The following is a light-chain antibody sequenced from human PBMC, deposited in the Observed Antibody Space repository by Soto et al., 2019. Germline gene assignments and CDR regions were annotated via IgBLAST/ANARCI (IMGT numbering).Light chain of an antibody. V-gene: IGLV1-40*01. J-gene: IGLJ1*01. CDR3: QSYDSSLSGYV. CDR2: GNS. Sequence: HSVLTQPPSVSGAPGQRVTISCTGSSSNIGAGYDVHWYQQLPGTAPKLLIYGNSNRPSGVPDRFSGSKSGTSASLAITGLQAEDEADYDCQSYDSSLSGYVFGTGTKVTGL. CDR1: SSNIGAGYD.